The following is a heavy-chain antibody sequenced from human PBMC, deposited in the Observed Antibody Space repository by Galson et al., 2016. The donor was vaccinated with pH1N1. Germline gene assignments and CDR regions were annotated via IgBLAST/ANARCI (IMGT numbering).Heavy chain of an antibody. V-gene: IGHV3-7*01. D-gene: IGHD3-3*01. CDR3: ARGGNFWSGLGYSYYYYMDV. CDR1: AFTFSRYW. Sequence: SLRLSCAASAFTFSRYWMSWVRQAPGKGLEWVANIKEDGSERYYVDSVKGRFTISRDNAKKTQYLQMNSLRAEDTAVYYCARGGNFWSGLGYSYYYYMDVWGKGTTVIVSS. CDR2: IKEDGSER. J-gene: IGHJ6*03.